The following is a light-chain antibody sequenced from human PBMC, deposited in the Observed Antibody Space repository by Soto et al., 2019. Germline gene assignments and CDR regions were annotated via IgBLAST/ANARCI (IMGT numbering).Light chain of an antibody. CDR3: QPRSNWRLT. Sequence: EIVLTQSPATLSLSPGDRATLSCRASQRVSSYLAWYQQKPGQAHRLLIYDASNRATGIPARFSGSGSGTVLTLTISSLEPEDFAVYYCQPRSNWRLTFGGGIKVEIK. CDR1: QRVSSY. V-gene: IGKV3-11*01. J-gene: IGKJ4*01. CDR2: DAS.